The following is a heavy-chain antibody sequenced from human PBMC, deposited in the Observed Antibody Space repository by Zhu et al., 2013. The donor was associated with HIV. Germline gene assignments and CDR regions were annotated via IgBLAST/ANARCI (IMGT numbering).Heavy chain of an antibody. Sequence: QVQLVQSGAEVKKPGASVKVSCKASGYTFTSYDINWVRQATGQGLEWMGWMNPNSGNTGYAQKFQGRVTMTRNTSISTAYMELSSLRSEDTAVYYCATLSQLWLSYYYYGMDVWGQGTTVTVSS. J-gene: IGHJ6*02. CDR3: ATLSQLWLSYYYYGMDV. CDR2: MNPNSGNT. V-gene: IGHV1-8*01. CDR1: GYTFTSYD. D-gene: IGHD5-18*01.